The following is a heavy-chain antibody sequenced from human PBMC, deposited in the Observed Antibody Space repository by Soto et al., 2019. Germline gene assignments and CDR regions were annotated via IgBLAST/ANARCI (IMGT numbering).Heavy chain of an antibody. Sequence: EVQLVESGGGLVKPGGSLRLSCAASGFTFSSYSMNWVRQAPGKGLEWVSSISSSSSYRYYADSVKGRFTISRDNAKNSLYLQMNSLRAEDTAVYYCASIRMDAFDIWGQGTMVTVSS. J-gene: IGHJ3*02. CDR2: ISSSSSYR. D-gene: IGHD2-2*02. CDR1: GFTFSSYS. V-gene: IGHV3-21*01. CDR3: ASIRMDAFDI.